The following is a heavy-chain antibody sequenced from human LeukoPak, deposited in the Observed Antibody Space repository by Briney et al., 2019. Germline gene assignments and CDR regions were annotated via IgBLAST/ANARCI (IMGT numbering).Heavy chain of an antibody. D-gene: IGHD3-9*01. V-gene: IGHV4-34*01. CDR2: INHIGST. CDR3: ARGSTTILRYFDWLPRVYFDY. J-gene: IGHJ4*02. Sequence: PSETLSLTCAVYGGSFSGYYWSCIRQPPRKRLEWIGEINHIGSTNYNPPPKSRVTISVDTSKNQFSLKLSSVTAADTAVYYCARGSTTILRYFDWLPRVYFDYWGQGTLVTVSS. CDR1: GGSFSGYY.